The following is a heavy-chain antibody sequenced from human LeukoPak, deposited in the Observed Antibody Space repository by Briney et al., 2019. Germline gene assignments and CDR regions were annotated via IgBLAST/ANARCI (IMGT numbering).Heavy chain of an antibody. CDR3: ARGAETYYDFWSGYSPYYFDY. V-gene: IGHV1-2*02. J-gene: IGHJ4*02. D-gene: IGHD3-3*01. CDR1: GYTFTGYY. CDR2: INPNRGGT. Sequence: ASVKVSCKASGYTFTGYYMHWVRQAPGQGLEGMGWINPNRGGTKYAQNVQGRVTMTRDTSISTAYMELSSLRSEDTAVYYCARGAETYYDFWSGYSPYYFDYWGQGTLVTVSS.